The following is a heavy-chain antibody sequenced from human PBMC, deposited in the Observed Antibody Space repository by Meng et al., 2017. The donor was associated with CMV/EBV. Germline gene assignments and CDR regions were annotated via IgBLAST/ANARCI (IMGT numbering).Heavy chain of an antibody. CDR1: GFTFSSYA. V-gene: IGHV3-64*02. J-gene: IGHJ6*02. CDR2: ISSNGGST. Sequence: GESLKISCAASGFTFSSYAMHWVRQAPGKGLEYVSAISSNGGSTYYADSVKGRFTISRDNSKNTLYLQMGSLRAEDMAVYYCARGSCSSISCPYGMDVWGQETTVTVSS. D-gene: IGHD2-2*01. CDR3: ARGSCSSISCPYGMDV.